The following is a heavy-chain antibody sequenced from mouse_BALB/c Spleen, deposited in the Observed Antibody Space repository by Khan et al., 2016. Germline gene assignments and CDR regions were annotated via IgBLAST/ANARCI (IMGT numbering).Heavy chain of an antibody. CDR1: GFTFSSFG. Sequence: EVELVESGGGLVQPGGSRKLSCAASGFTFSSFGMHWVRQAPEKGLEWVAYISSGSSTIYYADTVKGRFTISRDNHKNTLFLQMTSLRSEDAAMYYCAGKGARNSDAMDYWGQGTSVTVSS. J-gene: IGHJ4*01. CDR2: ISSGSSTI. V-gene: IGHV5-17*02. CDR3: AGKGARNSDAMDY.